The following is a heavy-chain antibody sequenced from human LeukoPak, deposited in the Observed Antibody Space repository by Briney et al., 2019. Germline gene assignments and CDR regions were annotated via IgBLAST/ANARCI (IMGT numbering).Heavy chain of an antibody. CDR3: ARGRAVWWLPNNWFDP. V-gene: IGHV3-7*02. Sequence: GGSLRLSCATTGFTFSSYWMSWVRQAPGKGLEWVANIKQDGSKKYYVDSVRGRFSISRDNAKNSLYQQMNSLTAADTAVYYCARGRAVWWLPNNWFDPWGQGTLVTVSS. D-gene: IGHD5-12*01. CDR2: IKQDGSKK. J-gene: IGHJ5*02. CDR1: GFTFSSYW.